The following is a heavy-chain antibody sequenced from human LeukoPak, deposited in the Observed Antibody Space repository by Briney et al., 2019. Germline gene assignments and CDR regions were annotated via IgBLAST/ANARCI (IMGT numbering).Heavy chain of an antibody. CDR3: ARGPYYYDSSGYLDY. Sequence: GGSLSLSCAASGFTFSSYAMSWVRQAPGKGLEWVSAISGSGGSTYYADSVKGRFTISRDNSKNTLYLQMNSLRAEDTAVYYCARGPYYYDSSGYLDYWGQGTLVTVSS. J-gene: IGHJ4*02. CDR2: ISGSGGST. CDR1: GFTFSSYA. V-gene: IGHV3-23*01. D-gene: IGHD3-22*01.